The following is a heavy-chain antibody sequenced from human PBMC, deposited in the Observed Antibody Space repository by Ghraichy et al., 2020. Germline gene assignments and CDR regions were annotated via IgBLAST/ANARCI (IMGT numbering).Heavy chain of an antibody. CDR3: ASPPLGGGWTFLY. CDR2: IYHGGGT. Sequence: SETLSLTCAVSGGSISSNNWWSWVRQPPGKRLECIGDIYHGGGTNYNPSLNSLLTISIAKSKNQFSLKLSSVTAADTAVYYCASPPLGGGWTFLYWGQGTLVTVSS. V-gene: IGHV4-4*02. D-gene: IGHD2/OR15-2a*01. CDR1: GGSISSNNW. J-gene: IGHJ4*02.